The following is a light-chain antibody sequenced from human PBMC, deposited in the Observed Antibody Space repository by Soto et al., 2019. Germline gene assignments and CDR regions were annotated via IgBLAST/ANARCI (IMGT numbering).Light chain of an antibody. Sequence: DIQMTQSPSSLSASVGDRVTITCRASQSISSYLNWYQQKPGKAPKLLIYAASSLQGGVPSRFSGSGSGTDFTLTICSLQPEDFATYYCQQSFSTLWTFGQGTKVDIK. CDR2: AAS. V-gene: IGKV1-39*01. CDR1: QSISSY. J-gene: IGKJ1*01. CDR3: QQSFSTLWT.